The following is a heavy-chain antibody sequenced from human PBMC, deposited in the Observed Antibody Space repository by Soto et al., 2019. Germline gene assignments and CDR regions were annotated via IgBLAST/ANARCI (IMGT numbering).Heavy chain of an antibody. CDR1: GGTFSSYA. V-gene: IGHV1-69*12. J-gene: IGHJ6*02. D-gene: IGHD2-2*01. CDR3: ARHVPAAGYYYGMDV. CDR2: IIPIFGTA. Sequence: QVQLVQSGAEVKKPGSSVKVSCKASGGTFSSYAISWVRQAPGQGLEWMGGIIPIFGTANYAQKLHGRVTSTADEPTSTAYMELSSLRSENTAVYYCARHVPAAGYYYGMDVWGQGTTVTVSS.